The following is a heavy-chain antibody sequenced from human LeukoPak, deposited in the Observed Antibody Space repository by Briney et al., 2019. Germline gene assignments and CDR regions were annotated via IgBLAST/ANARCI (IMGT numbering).Heavy chain of an antibody. D-gene: IGHD5-18*01. Sequence: GRSLRLSCAASGFTFSSYAMHWVRQAPGKGLEWVAVISYDGSNKHYANSVKGRFTISRDDSKNTLYLQMNSLRAEDTAVYYCARDWGRGYSYGSFAFDYWGQGTLVTVSS. CDR2: ISYDGSNK. CDR1: GFTFSSYA. V-gene: IGHV3-30*04. J-gene: IGHJ4*02. CDR3: ARDWGRGYSYGSFAFDY.